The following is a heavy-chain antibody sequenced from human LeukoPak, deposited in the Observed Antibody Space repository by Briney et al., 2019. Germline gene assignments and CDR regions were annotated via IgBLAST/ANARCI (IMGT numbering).Heavy chain of an antibody. D-gene: IGHD3-3*01. CDR3: ARAFNDFWSGYPRSYYYYYMDV. V-gene: IGHV4-59*01. Sequence: SETLSLTCTVSGGSISSYYWSWIRQPPGKGLEWIGYIYYSGSTNYNPSLKSRVTISVDTSKNQFSLNLSSVTAADTAVYYCARAFNDFWSGYPRSYYYYYMDVWGKGTTVTVSS. J-gene: IGHJ6*03. CDR1: GGSISSYY. CDR2: IYYSGST.